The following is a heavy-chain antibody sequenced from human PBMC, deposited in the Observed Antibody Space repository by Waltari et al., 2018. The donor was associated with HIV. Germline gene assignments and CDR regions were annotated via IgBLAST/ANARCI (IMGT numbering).Heavy chain of an antibody. Sequence: EVRLVESGGGLIQSGGSLRLSCEASGFSVGSNYMTWIRQAPGKGLEWVSIIYDNGNTFYTESVKGRFTVFRDNSKNVVFPQMSGLRAEDTAVYFCAVNSNGYLDYWGQGTRVSVSS. V-gene: IGHV3-53*01. D-gene: IGHD3-22*01. CDR1: GFSVGSNY. CDR2: IYDNGNT. CDR3: AVNSNGYLDY. J-gene: IGHJ4*02.